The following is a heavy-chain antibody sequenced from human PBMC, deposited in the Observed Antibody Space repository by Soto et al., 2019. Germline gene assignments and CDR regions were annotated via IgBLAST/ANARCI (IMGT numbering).Heavy chain of an antibody. CDR1: GGSISEKY. J-gene: IGHJ5*02. CDR2: IFANGHT. Sequence: SETLSLTCIVSGGSISEKYWNWVRQPPGKGLEWIGLIFANGHTDYNPSLKSRVTMSVDASKSQFSLRLTSMTAADTAVYYCVASLAASGLNWLDPWGRGTLVTVSS. D-gene: IGHD6-13*01. CDR3: VASLAASGLNWLDP. V-gene: IGHV4-4*07.